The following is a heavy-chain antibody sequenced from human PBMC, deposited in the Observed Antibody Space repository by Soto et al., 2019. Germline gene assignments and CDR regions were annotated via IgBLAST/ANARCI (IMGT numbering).Heavy chain of an antibody. CDR1: GFTFSRYG. Sequence: QVQLVESGGGVVHPGKSLRLSCVGSGFTFSRYGMHWVRQAPGKGLEWVVVISSDRVTKYYADSVKGRFSISRDNTKNTLYLQMNSLRAEDTAVYYCAIRGEQQYSFWGCPFDHWGQGTLVAVSS. CDR2: ISSDRVTK. D-gene: IGHD3-16*01. V-gene: IGHV3-30*03. J-gene: IGHJ4*02. CDR3: AIRGEQQYSFWGCPFDH.